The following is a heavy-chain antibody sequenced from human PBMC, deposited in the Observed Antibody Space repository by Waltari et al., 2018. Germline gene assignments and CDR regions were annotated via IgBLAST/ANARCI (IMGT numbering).Heavy chain of an antibody. CDR2: IWYDGSNK. D-gene: IGHD2-21*01. V-gene: IGHV3-33*06. J-gene: IGHJ4*02. CDR1: GFTFSRYA. CDR3: AKEGGGGVIGYFDY. Sequence: QLQLVESGGGVVKPGSSLRLYCAASGFTFSRYAMHWVRHAPGKGLEWVAVIWYDGSNKYYADSVKGRFTISRDNSKNTLYLQMNSLRAEDTAVYYCAKEGGGGVIGYFDYWGQGTLVTVSS.